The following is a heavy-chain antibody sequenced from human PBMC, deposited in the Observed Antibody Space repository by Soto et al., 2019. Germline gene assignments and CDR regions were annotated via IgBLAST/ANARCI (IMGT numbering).Heavy chain of an antibody. V-gene: IGHV4-34*01. D-gene: IGHD4-17*01. CDR2: INHRGST. J-gene: IGHJ4*02. CDR3: ARGDQTTGYVY. CDR1: GGSFSGYY. Sequence: QVQLQQWGAGLLKPSETLSLTCAVYGGSFSGYYWSWIRQPPGKGLEWIGEINHRGSTKYNPSLKSRVTISVDTSKNQFSLKLSSVTAADTAVYYCARGDQTTGYVYWGRGTLVTVSS.